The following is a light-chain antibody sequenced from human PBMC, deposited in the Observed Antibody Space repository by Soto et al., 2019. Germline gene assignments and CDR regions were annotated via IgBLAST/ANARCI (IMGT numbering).Light chain of an antibody. J-gene: IGKJ2*01. CDR3: QQTFHSPRT. Sequence: EIVLTQSPGTLSLSPGETASLSCRASQSVIIDFLAWYQQTRGQPPRLLIYDASKRATGIPARFSGSGSGTAFTLTISRVEPEDSAVYYCQQTFHSPRTFGQGTRLEIK. CDR2: DAS. CDR1: QSVIIDF. V-gene: IGKV3-20*01.